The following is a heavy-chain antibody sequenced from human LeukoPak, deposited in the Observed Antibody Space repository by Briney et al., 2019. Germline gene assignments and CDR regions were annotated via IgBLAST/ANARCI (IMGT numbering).Heavy chain of an antibody. J-gene: IGHJ5*02. CDR3: ARDISESNWGRWFDP. CDR2: ISHSGSP. D-gene: IGHD7-27*01. V-gene: IGHV4/OR15-8*01. Sequence: SETLSLTCGVSGGSISSGKWWSWVRQPPGKGLEWIGEISHSGSPNYNPSLKSRLTISVDTSKNQFSLKLSSVTAADTAVYYCARDISESNWGRWFDPWGQGTLVTVSS. CDR1: GGSISSGKW.